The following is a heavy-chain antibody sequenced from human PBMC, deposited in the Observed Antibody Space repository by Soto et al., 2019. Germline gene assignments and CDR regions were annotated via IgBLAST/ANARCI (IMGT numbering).Heavy chain of an antibody. CDR3: ASLVATGY. CDR2: ISGSRNYT. CDR1: GFTFSDYY. Sequence: GGSLRLSCAASGFTFSDYYMTWIRQAPGKGLKWVSFISGSRNYTDYADSVKGRFTISRDNAKNSLHLQMNSLRAEDTAVYYCASLVATGYWGQGTLVTVSS. J-gene: IGHJ4*02. V-gene: IGHV3-11*06. D-gene: IGHD5-12*01.